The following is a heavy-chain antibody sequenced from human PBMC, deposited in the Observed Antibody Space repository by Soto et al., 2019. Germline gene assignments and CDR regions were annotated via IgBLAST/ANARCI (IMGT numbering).Heavy chain of an antibody. D-gene: IGHD5-18*01. CDR2: IIPTFGTT. CDR1: GGNFSSNG. J-gene: IGHJ5*02. V-gene: IGHV1-69*13. Sequence: GASVKVSCKAPGGNFSSNGIRWVRQAPGQGLELMGGIIPTFGTTNYAHKFRGRVTITADEPTGTAYMELSSLRSDDTAVYYCAGASDSTWYNWLDPWGQGTPVTVSS. CDR3: AGASDSTWYNWLDP.